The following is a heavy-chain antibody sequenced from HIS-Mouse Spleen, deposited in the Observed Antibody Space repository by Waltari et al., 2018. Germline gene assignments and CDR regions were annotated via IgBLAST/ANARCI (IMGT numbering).Heavy chain of an antibody. V-gene: IGHV3-9*01. CDR2: ISWNSGSI. D-gene: IGHD7-27*01. CDR3: AKKDPLTGDFDY. Sequence: EVQLVESGGGLVQPGRSLSLSCAAAVSTFDDYAMHWVRQAPGKGLEWGSGISWNSGSIGYADSVKGRFTISRDNAKNSLYLQMNSLRAEDTALYYCAKKDPLTGDFDYWGQGTLVTVSS. CDR1: VSTFDDYA. J-gene: IGHJ4*02.